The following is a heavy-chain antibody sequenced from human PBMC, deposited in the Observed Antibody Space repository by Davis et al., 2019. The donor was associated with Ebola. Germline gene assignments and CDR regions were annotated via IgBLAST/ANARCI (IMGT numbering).Heavy chain of an antibody. CDR3: ASPPLYSGYDYYFDY. Sequence: GESLKISCAASGFTFSSYWMHWVRQAPGKGLVWVSRINSDGSSTSYADSVKGRFTISRDNAKNTLYLQMNSLRAEDTAVYYCASPPLYSGYDYYFDYWGQGTLVTVSS. V-gene: IGHV3-74*01. J-gene: IGHJ4*02. CDR1: GFTFSSYW. D-gene: IGHD5-12*01. CDR2: INSDGSST.